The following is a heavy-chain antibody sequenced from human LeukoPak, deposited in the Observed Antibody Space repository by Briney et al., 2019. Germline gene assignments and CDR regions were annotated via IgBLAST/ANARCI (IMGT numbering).Heavy chain of an antibody. V-gene: IGHV4-39*01. J-gene: IGHJ6*03. CDR2: IYYHENT. D-gene: IGHD3-3*01. CDR3: ARVRGTIFGVVIYYYYYYMDV. CDR1: GGSISSSSDY. Sequence: PSETLSLTCTVSGGSISSSSDYWGWIRQAPGKGLEWIGSIYYHENTYYNSSLKSRVTISVDTSKNQFSLKLNSVTAADTAVYYCARVRGTIFGVVIYYYYYYMDVWGKGTTVTVSS.